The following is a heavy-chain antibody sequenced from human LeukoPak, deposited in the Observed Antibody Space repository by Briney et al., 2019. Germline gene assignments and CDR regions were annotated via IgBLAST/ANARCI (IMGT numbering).Heavy chain of an antibody. CDR2: ISSSSSYI. D-gene: IGHD3-22*01. CDR1: GFTFSSYS. V-gene: IGHV3-21*01. CDR3: AREERDYYDSSGYHDAFDI. J-gene: IGHJ3*02. Sequence: GGSLRLSCAASGFTFSSYSMNWVRQAPGKGLEWVSSISSSSSYIYYADSVKGRFTISRDNAKNSLYLQMNSLRAEDTAVYYCAREERDYYDSSGYHDAFDIWGQGTMVTVSS.